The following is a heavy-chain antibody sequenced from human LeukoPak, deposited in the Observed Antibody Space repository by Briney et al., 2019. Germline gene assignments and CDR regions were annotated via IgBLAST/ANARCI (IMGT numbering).Heavy chain of an antibody. CDR1: GGSISSSSYY. CDR3: ARTYSSTWYSYFDF. CDR2: IYYSGST. Sequence: SETLSLTCTVSGGSISSSSYYWGWIRQPPGKGLEWIGSIYYSGSTYYNPSLKSRVTISVDTSKNQFSLRLSSVTAADTAIYYCARTYSSTWYSYFDFWGHGTLVTVSS. D-gene: IGHD6-13*01. V-gene: IGHV4-39*07. J-gene: IGHJ4*01.